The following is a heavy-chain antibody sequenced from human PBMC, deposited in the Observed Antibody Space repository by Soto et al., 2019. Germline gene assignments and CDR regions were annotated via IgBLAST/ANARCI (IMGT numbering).Heavy chain of an antibody. CDR1: GYTFTSYA. Sequence: QVPLVQSGAEVKKPGASVKVSCKASGYTFTSYAMHWVRQAPGQRLEWMGWINAGNGNTKYSQKFQGRVTITRDTSASTAYMEVSSLRSEDTAVYYWARARGGSYYGPDAFDIWGQGTMVTVSS. D-gene: IGHD1-26*01. CDR3: ARARGGSYYGPDAFDI. CDR2: INAGNGNT. J-gene: IGHJ3*02. V-gene: IGHV1-3*01.